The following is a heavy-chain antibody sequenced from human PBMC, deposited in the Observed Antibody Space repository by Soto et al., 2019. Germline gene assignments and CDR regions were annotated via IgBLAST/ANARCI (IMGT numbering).Heavy chain of an antibody. J-gene: IGHJ4*02. CDR2: IIPILGIA. V-gene: IGHV1-69*04. CDR1: GYTFTSYG. CDR3: ARENKSMVRGVIAHYFDY. Sequence: SVKVSCKASGYTFTSYGISWVRQAPGQGLEWMGRIIPILGIANYAQKFQGRVTITADKSTSTAYMELSSLRSEDTAVYYCARENKSMVRGVIAHYFDYWGQGTLVTVSS. D-gene: IGHD3-10*01.